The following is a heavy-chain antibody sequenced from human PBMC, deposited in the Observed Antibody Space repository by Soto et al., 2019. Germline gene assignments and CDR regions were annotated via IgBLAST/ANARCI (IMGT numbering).Heavy chain of an antibody. J-gene: IGHJ4*02. D-gene: IGHD3-3*01. CDR2: IWYDGSNK. V-gene: IGHV3-33*01. Sequence: PGGSLRLSCAASGFTFSSYGMHWVRQAPGKGLEWVAVIWYDGSNKYYADSVKGRFTISRDNSKNTLYLQMNSLRAEDTAVYYCARADLLYYDFWSGPPGSFDYWGQGTLVTVSS. CDR3: ARADLLYYDFWSGPPGSFDY. CDR1: GFTFSSYG.